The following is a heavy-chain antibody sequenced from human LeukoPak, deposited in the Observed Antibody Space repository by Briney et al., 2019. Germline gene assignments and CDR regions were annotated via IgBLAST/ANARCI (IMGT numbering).Heavy chain of an antibody. CDR1: GYTFTSYG. CDR2: ISAYNGNT. Sequence: ASVKVSCKASGYTFTSYGISWVRQAPGQGLEWMGWISAYNGNTNYAQKLQGRVTMTTDTSTSTAYMELRSLRSDDTAVYYCARSYGYNYYYYYYMDVWGKGTTVTASS. D-gene: IGHD5-18*01. CDR3: ARSYGYNYYYYYYMDV. V-gene: IGHV1-18*01. J-gene: IGHJ6*03.